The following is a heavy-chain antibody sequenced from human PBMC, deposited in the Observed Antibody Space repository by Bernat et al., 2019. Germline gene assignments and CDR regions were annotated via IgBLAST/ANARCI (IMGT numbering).Heavy chain of an antibody. J-gene: IGHJ4*02. D-gene: IGHD6-19*01. Sequence: EVQLVESGGGLVQPGGSLRLSCAASGFTFNTYWMTWVRQAPGKGLGWVANIKEDGSEKYYVDSVKGRLTISRDNAKNSLYLQMNSLRAEDTAVYYCTRELDRAYRSGWYPRHWGQGTLVTVSS. CDR2: IKEDGSEK. CDR1: GFTFNTYW. CDR3: TRELDRAYRSGWYPRH. V-gene: IGHV3-7*03.